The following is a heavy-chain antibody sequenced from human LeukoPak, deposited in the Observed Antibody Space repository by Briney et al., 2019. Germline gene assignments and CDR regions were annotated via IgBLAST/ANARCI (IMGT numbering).Heavy chain of an antibody. Sequence: PGGSLRLSCAASGFTFSSYAMSWVRQAPGKGLEWVSAISGSGGSTYYADSVKGRFTISRDNSKNTLYLQMNSLRAEDTAVYYCAKNSGSYWDYYYYYYMDVWGKGTTVTVSS. CDR3: AKNSGSYWDYYYYYYMDV. CDR2: ISGSGGST. V-gene: IGHV3-23*01. CDR1: GFTFSSYA. J-gene: IGHJ6*03. D-gene: IGHD1-26*01.